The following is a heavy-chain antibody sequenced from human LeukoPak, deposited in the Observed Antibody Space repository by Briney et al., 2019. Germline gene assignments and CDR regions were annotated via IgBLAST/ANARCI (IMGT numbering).Heavy chain of an antibody. J-gene: IGHJ4*02. Sequence: ASVKDSCKASRYTFTDYYIHWVRQAPGQGLEWMGWIYPNSGGTGSAQKFQGKVTMTRDTSIGTAYMELSSLQSDDTAVYYCTRAAAASWIDFWGQGTLVTVSS. V-gene: IGHV1-2*02. CDR3: TRAAAASWIDF. CDR1: RYTFTDYY. CDR2: IYPNSGGT. D-gene: IGHD6-13*01.